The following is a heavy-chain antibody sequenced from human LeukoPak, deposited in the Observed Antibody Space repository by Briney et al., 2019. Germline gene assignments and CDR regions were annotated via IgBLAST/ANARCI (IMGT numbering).Heavy chain of an antibody. CDR3: ARHGGGGESYPRVFGY. CDR2: IYYSGST. J-gene: IGHJ4*02. CDR1: GGSLSLYY. D-gene: IGHD1-26*01. Sequence: ERLSLTCIPSGGSLSLYYWSWVGPPPRGGREWVGYIYYSGSTNYNPSLKSRVTISVDTSKNQFSLKLSSVTAADTAMYYCARHGGGGESYPRVFGYWGRGNLVTVSS. V-gene: IGHV4-59*08.